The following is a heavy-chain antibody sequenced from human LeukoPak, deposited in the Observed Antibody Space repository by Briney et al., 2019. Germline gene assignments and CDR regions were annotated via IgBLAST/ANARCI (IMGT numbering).Heavy chain of an antibody. J-gene: IGHJ6*03. Sequence: ASVKVSCKASGYTFTGYYMHWVRQAPGQGLEWMGWINPNSGNTGYAQKFQGRVTITRNTSISTAYMELSSLRSEDTAVYYCARGVKASYYYYYMDVWGKGTTVTVSS. CDR3: ARGVKASYYYYYMDV. V-gene: IGHV1-8*03. CDR1: GYTFTGYY. CDR2: INPNSGNT.